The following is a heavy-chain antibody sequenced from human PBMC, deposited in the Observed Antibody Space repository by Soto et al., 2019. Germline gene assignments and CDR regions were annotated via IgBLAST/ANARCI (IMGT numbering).Heavy chain of an antibody. D-gene: IGHD3-22*01. CDR2: MFYSGST. CDR1: GGSISSDRYF. Sequence: QLQLQESGPGLVKPSGTLSLTCTVSGGSISSDRYFWAWIRQPPGKGLEWIGGMFYSGSTYYNPSLESRGTISVDMSVDMFKNRFSLKLNSVSAADTAIYFCARADYYDSYSYYFLPSDFDFWGQGTLVTVSS. V-gene: IGHV4-39*01. CDR3: ARADYYDSYSYYFLPSDFDF. J-gene: IGHJ4*02.